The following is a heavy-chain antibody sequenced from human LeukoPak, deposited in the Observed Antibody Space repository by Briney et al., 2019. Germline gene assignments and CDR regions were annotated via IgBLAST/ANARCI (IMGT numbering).Heavy chain of an antibody. J-gene: IGHJ4*02. CDR3: AARYYYDSSGYYFTF. CDR1: GFTFSSYS. D-gene: IGHD3-22*01. Sequence: GGSLRLSCAASGFTFSSYSMNWVRQAPGKGLEWVSYISSSSSTIYYADSVKGRFTISRDNAKNSLYLQMNSLRAEDTAVYYCAARYYYDSSGYYFTFGGQGTLVTVSS. V-gene: IGHV3-48*01. CDR2: ISSSSSTI.